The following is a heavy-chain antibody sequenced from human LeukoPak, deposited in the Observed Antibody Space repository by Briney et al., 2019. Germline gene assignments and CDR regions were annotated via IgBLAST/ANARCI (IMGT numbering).Heavy chain of an antibody. D-gene: IGHD6-19*01. CDR3: ARAFRAVARWFDP. J-gene: IGHJ5*02. Sequence: PSETPSLTPTVSRGSTTRYYWRSSWQRPGKGLGGIGYIYFSGSPTHNPSLKSRVTISVRTSTNQFSLKLSSVSAGDTDVYYCARAFRAVARWFDPGGQGTLVTVSS. CDR2: IYFSGSP. V-gene: IGHV4-59*01. CDR1: RGSTTRYY.